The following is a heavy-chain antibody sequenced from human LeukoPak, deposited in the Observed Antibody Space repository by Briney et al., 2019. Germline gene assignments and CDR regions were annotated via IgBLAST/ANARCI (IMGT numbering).Heavy chain of an antibody. CDR2: ISSSDNTI. V-gene: IGHV3-48*02. CDR3: ARVHRGYSYGRLDY. Sequence: GGSLRLSCAASGFAFSDYSMNWVRQSPGKGLEWVSYISSSDNTIHYADSVKGRFTISRDNAKNSLYLEMNSLRDEDTAVYYCARVHRGYSYGRLDYWGQGTLVTVSS. CDR1: GFAFSDYS. J-gene: IGHJ4*02. D-gene: IGHD5-18*01.